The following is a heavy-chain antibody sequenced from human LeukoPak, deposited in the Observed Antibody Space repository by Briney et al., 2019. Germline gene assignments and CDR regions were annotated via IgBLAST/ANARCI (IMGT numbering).Heavy chain of an antibody. CDR2: ISYDGSNK. D-gene: IGHD3-22*01. CDR1: GFTFSGYA. J-gene: IGHJ4*02. CDR3: ATDGWVSYYYDSSGYYSDY. Sequence: GGSLRLSCAASGFTFSGYAMSWVRQAPGKGLEWVAVISYDGSNKYYADSVKGRFTISRDNSKNTLYLQMNSLRAEDTAVYYCATDGWVSYYYDSSGYYSDYWGQGTLVTVSS. V-gene: IGHV3-30-3*01.